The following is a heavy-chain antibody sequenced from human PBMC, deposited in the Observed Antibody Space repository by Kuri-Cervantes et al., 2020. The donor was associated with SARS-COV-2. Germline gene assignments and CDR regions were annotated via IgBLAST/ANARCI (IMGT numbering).Heavy chain of an antibody. CDR1: GGSISSGSYY. J-gene: IGHJ4*02. CDR3: ARVYYDSSGYYEVRYFDY. D-gene: IGHD3-22*01. Sequence: LRLSCTVSGGSISSGSYYWSWIRQPAGKGLAWIGRIYASGSTNYNPSLKSRVTISVDTSKNQFSLKLSSVTAADTAVYYCARVYYDSSGYYEVRYFDYWGQGTLVTVSS. V-gene: IGHV4-61*02. CDR2: IYASGST.